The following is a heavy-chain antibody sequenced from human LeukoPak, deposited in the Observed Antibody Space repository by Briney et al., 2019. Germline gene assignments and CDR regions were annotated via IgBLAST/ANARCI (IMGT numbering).Heavy chain of an antibody. D-gene: IGHD3-22*01. CDR2: IWYDGSNK. J-gene: IGHJ4*02. CDR3: ARDRFYYDSSGYLDY. CDR1: GFTFSSYG. V-gene: IGHV3-33*01. Sequence: GGSLRLSCAASGFTFSSYGMHWVRQTPGKGLEWVAVIWYDGSNKYYADSVKGRFTISRDNSKNTLYLQMNSLRAEDTAVYYCARDRFYYDSSGYLDYWGQGTLVTVSS.